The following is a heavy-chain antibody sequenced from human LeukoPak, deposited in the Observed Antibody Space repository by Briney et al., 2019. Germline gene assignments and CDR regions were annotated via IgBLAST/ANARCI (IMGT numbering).Heavy chain of an antibody. D-gene: IGHD7-27*01. CDR1: GFTFSRYW. J-gene: IGHJ3*02. V-gene: IGHV3-7*01. CDR3: ARDLTGEGVGAFDI. Sequence: KPGGSLRLSCAASGFTFSRYWMTWVRQAPGKGLEWVAHMKQDGSEKYYVDSVKGRFTISRDNDKTSLYLQMSSLRAKDTAVYYCARDLTGEGVGAFDIWGQGTMVTVSS. CDR2: MKQDGSEK.